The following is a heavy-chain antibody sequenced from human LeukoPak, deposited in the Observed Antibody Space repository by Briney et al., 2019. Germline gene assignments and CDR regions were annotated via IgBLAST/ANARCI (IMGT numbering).Heavy chain of an antibody. CDR2: ISWNSGSI. V-gene: IGHV3-9*03. Sequence: GRSLRLSCAASGFTFDDYAMHWVRQAPGKGLEWVSGISWNSGSIGYADSVKGRFTISRDNAKNSLYLQMNSLRAEDMALYYCAKDMGNEYSSSWGYTFDIWGQGTMVTVSS. J-gene: IGHJ3*02. D-gene: IGHD6-6*01. CDR1: GFTFDDYA. CDR3: AKDMGNEYSSSWGYTFDI.